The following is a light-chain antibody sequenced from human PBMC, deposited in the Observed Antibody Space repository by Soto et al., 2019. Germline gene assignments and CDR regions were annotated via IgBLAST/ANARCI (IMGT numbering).Light chain of an antibody. Sequence: QSALTQPPSASESPGQSVTISCTGTSSDVGGYKYVSWYQQHPGKAPKLMIYEVSKRPSGVPDRFSGSKSGNTASLTVSGLQAEDEADYYCSSYAGSKVVFGGGTKVTVL. CDR2: EVS. V-gene: IGLV2-8*01. CDR3: SSYAGSKVV. CDR1: SSDVGGYKY. J-gene: IGLJ3*02.